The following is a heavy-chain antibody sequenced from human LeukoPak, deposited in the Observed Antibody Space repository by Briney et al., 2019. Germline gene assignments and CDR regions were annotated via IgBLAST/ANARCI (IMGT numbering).Heavy chain of an antibody. CDR3: AKEIVKYSSSWQHFDY. CDR1: GFTFSSYG. Sequence: GGSLRLSCAASGFTFSSYGMHWVRQAPGRGLEWVAVISYDGSNKYYADSVEGRFTISRDNSKNTLYLQMNSLRAEDTAVYYCAKEIVKYSSSWQHFDYWGQGTLVTVSS. V-gene: IGHV3-30*18. J-gene: IGHJ4*02. D-gene: IGHD6-13*01. CDR2: ISYDGSNK.